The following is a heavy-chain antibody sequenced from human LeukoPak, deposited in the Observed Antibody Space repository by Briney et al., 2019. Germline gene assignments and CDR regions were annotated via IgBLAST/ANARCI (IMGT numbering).Heavy chain of an antibody. J-gene: IGHJ4*02. CDR1: GFTFSSYE. V-gene: IGHV3-48*03. CDR2: ISSSGNTI. CDR3: ASGLMTY. D-gene: IGHD3-16*01. Sequence: QPGGSLRLSCAASGFTFSSYEMNWVRQAPGKGLEWVSYISSSGNTIYNADSVKGRFTISRDNAKNSLYLQVNSLSAEDTAVYYCASGLMTYWGQGTLVTVSS.